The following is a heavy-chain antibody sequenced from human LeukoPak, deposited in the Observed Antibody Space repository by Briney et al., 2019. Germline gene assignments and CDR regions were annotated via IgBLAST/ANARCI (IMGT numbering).Heavy chain of an antibody. Sequence: GESLKISCKGSGYSFTSYWIGWVRQMPGKGLEWMGIIYPGDSDTRYSPSFQGQVTISADKSISTAYLQWSSLKASDTAMYYCARRGEYYDSSGYPNWFDPWGQGTLVTVSS. CDR3: ARRGEYYDSSGYPNWFDP. J-gene: IGHJ5*02. CDR1: GYSFTSYW. CDR2: IYPGDSDT. V-gene: IGHV5-51*01. D-gene: IGHD3-22*01.